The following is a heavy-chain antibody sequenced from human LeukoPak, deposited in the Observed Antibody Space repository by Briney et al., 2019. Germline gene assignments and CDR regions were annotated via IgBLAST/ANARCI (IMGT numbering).Heavy chain of an antibody. J-gene: IGHJ4*02. CDR1: GYTFTSYG. CDR3: ARTYCSSTSCYWVFDY. D-gene: IGHD2-2*01. CDR2: ISAYNGNT. Sequence: VSVKVSCKASGYTFTSYGISWVRQAPGQGLEWMGWISAYNGNTNYAQKLQGRVTMTTDTSTSTAYMELRSLRSDDTAVYYCARTYCSSTSCYWVFDYWGQGTLVTVSS. V-gene: IGHV1-18*04.